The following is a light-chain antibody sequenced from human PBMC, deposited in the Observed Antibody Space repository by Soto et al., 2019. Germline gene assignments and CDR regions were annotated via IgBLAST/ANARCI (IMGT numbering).Light chain of an antibody. CDR3: QQQGNCAT. CDR1: QSVSNF. V-gene: IGKV3-11*01. Sequence: EIVLTQSPATLSLSPGERATLSCRASQSVSNFIAWYQQKPRQAPRLLIYDAFHRATGIPARFRGSGSGTDFTLTISRLEPEDFAVYYCQQQGNCATFGGGTKVEIK. J-gene: IGKJ4*01. CDR2: DAF.